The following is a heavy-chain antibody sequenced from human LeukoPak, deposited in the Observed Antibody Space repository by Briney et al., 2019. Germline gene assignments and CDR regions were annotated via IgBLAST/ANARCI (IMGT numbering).Heavy chain of an antibody. D-gene: IGHD2-21*02. J-gene: IGHJ4*02. Sequence: SETLSLTRTVSGGSISSSSYYWGWIRQPPGKGLEWIGSIYYSGNTYYNPSLKSRVTISADTSKKQFSMELSSVTAADTAVYYCASSPWGDYYFDYWGQGTLVTVSS. V-gene: IGHV4-39*01. CDR2: IYYSGNT. CDR1: GGSISSSSYY. CDR3: ASSPWGDYYFDY.